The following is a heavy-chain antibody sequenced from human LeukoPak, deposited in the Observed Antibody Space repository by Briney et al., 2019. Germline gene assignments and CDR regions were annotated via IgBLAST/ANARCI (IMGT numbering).Heavy chain of an antibody. J-gene: IGHJ6*02. CDR2: INSDGSIT. CDR3: ARDAVDTANAV. Sequence: GGSLRLSCAAPGFTFTTYWMHWFRQAPGKGLVWVSHINSDGSITSYADSVKGRFTISRDNAKNTLYLQMNSLRAEDTAVYYCARDAVDTANAVWGQGTTVTVSS. D-gene: IGHD5-18*01. V-gene: IGHV3-74*01. CDR1: GFTFTTYW.